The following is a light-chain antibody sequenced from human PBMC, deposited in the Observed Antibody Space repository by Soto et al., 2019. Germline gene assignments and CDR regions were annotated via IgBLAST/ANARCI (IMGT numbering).Light chain of an antibody. CDR1: PSISSY. Sequence: DIQMTQSPSSLSASVGDRVTITCRASPSISSYLNWYQQKPGKAPKLLIYAASSLQSGVPSRFSGSGSGTNFPRTISRLQPEDFATYYCQQSYSTLSYTFGQGTKREIK. J-gene: IGKJ2*01. CDR2: AAS. V-gene: IGKV1-39*01. CDR3: QQSYSTLSYT.